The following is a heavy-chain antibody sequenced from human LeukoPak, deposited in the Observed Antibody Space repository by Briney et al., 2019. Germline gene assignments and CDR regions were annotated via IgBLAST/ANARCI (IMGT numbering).Heavy chain of an antibody. CDR1: GGSISSYY. V-gene: IGHV4-34*01. CDR2: INHSGST. CDR3: ARGLAYCGGDCPGWFDP. J-gene: IGHJ5*02. Sequence: SETLSLTCTVSGGSISSYYWSWIRQPPGKGLEWIGEINHSGSTNYNPSLKSRVTISVDTSKNQFSLKLSSVTAADTAVYYCARGLAYCGGDCPGWFDPWGQGTLVTVSS. D-gene: IGHD2-21*02.